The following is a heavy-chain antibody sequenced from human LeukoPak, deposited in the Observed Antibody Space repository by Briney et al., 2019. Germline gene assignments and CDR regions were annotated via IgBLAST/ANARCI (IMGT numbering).Heavy chain of an antibody. CDR3: ASRNYYDSSGYDDY. J-gene: IGHJ4*02. CDR2: INHSGST. Sequence: PSETLSLTCAVYGGSFSVYFWSWIRQPPGKGLEWIGEINHSGSTNYNPSLKSRVTISVDTSKNQFSLKLSSVTAADTAVYYCASRNYYDSSGYDDYWGQGTLVTVSS. CDR1: GGSFSVYF. V-gene: IGHV4-34*01. D-gene: IGHD3-22*01.